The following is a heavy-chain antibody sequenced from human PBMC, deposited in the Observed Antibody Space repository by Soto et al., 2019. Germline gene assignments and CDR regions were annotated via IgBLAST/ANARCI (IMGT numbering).Heavy chain of an antibody. CDR2: IIPIFGTA. CDR3: ARDHCSSTSCYSYNWFDP. Sequence: SVKVSCKASGGTFSSYAISWVRQAPGQGLEWMGRIIPIFGTANYAQKFQGRVTITADDSTSTAYMELSSLRSEDTAVYYCARDHCSSTSCYSYNWFDPWGQGTLVTVSS. J-gene: IGHJ5*02. D-gene: IGHD2-2*01. V-gene: IGHV1-69*13. CDR1: GGTFSSYA.